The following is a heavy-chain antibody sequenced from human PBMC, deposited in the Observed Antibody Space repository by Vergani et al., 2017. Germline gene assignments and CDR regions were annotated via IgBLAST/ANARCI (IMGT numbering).Heavy chain of an antibody. V-gene: IGHV3-23*04. J-gene: IGHJ4*02. CDR2: ISGSGSST. Sequence: VQLVESGGGLVKPGGSLRLSCAASGFTFSDYYMSWIRPAPGKGLEWVSGISGSGSSTYYADSVKGRFTISRDNSKNTLYLQMNSLRAEDTAIYYCAKDRDVVVVVAATDYWGQGTLVTVSS. D-gene: IGHD2-15*01. CDR3: AKDRDVVVVVAATDY. CDR1: GFTFSDYY.